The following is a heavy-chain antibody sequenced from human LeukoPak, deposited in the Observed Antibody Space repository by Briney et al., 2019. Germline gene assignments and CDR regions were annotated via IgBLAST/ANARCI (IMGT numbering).Heavy chain of an antibody. D-gene: IGHD4-11*01. Sequence: ASVKVSCKASGYTFTDFYMHWVRQAPGQGLEWMGWINSKSGDTDYARRFQGRVTMTRDTSISTSYMGLRRPRSDDTAVYYCARDTVRQNIGTIHHDYWGQGTLVTVSS. CDR1: GYTFTDFY. J-gene: IGHJ4*02. CDR2: INSKSGDT. V-gene: IGHV1-2*02. CDR3: ARDTVRQNIGTIHHDY.